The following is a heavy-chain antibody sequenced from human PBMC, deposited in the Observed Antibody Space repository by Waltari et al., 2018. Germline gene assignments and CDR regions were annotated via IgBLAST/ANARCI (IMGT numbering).Heavy chain of an antibody. V-gene: IGHV4-34*01. CDR1: GGSFSGFY. J-gene: IGHJ6*03. D-gene: IGHD3-3*01. Sequence: QVHLQQWGAGLLKSSETLSLTCAVYGGSFSGFYWSWIRHPPGKGLEWIGEIHQSGRTTYSPSLRSRVTMSIDTSKNHFSLTLRSVTAADTAVYYCARMGIDGDNAPKVLDHYNNLDVWGQGTTVTVSS. CDR2: IHQSGRT. CDR3: ARMGIDGDNAPKVLDHYNNLDV.